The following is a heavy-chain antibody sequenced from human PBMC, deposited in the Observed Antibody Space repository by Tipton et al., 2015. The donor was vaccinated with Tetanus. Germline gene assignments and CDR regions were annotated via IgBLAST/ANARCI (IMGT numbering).Heavy chain of an antibody. D-gene: IGHD3-22*01. CDR3: ARDSYYSSRWSFADY. CDR2: IYQTDST. CDR1: GGLITTGGYS. Sequence: TLSLTCTVSGGLITTGGYSWGWIRQPPGQGLEWLGYIYQTDSTYYNPSVRSRLTLSLQRSKNQFSLELTSVTAADTAVYYCARDSYYSSRWSFADYWGQGTLVTVSS. J-gene: IGHJ4*02. V-gene: IGHV4-30-2*01.